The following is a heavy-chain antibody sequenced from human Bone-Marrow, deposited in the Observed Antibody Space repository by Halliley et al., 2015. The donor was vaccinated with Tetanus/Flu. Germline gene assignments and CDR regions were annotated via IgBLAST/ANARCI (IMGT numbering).Heavy chain of an antibody. Sequence: WIGYIDNSGSTNYSPSLKSRVSISVDTSKDQFSLNLNSVTAADTAVYYCARSLSAAGHYFDYWGQGALVTVSS. CDR3: ARSLSAAGHYFDY. CDR2: IDNSGST. J-gene: IGHJ4*02. V-gene: IGHV4-59*01. D-gene: IGHD6-13*01.